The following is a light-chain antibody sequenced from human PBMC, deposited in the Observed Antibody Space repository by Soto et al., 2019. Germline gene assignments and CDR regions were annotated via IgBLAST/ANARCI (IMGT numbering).Light chain of an antibody. CDR3: QQYDNWPPLT. Sequence: EIVMTQSPATLSVSPGERATLSCRASQSVSSNLAWYQQKPGQAPRLLIYGASTRATGIPARFSGSGSGTEFTLTISSLQSEGFAIYYCQQYDNWPPLTFGGGTNVEIK. CDR2: GAS. J-gene: IGKJ4*01. CDR1: QSVSSN. V-gene: IGKV3-15*01.